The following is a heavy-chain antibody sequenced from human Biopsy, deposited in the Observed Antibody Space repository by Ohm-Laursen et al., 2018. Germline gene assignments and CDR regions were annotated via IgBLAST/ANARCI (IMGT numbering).Heavy chain of an antibody. CDR3: AKDRRTMRVWYFDL. V-gene: IGHV3-74*01. J-gene: IGHJ2*01. D-gene: IGHD4/OR15-4a*01. CDR2: FNSDGSST. CDR1: GFTFSSYY. Sequence: SLRLSCSASGFTFSSYYMHWVRQAPGKGLVWVSRFNSDGSSTSYADSVKGRFTISRDNSKNTLYLQLNSLRVEDTALYYCAKDRRTMRVWYFDLWGRGTLVTVSS.